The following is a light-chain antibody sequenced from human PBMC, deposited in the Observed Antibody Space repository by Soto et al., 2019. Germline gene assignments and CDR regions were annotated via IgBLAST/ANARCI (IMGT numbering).Light chain of an antibody. CDR1: QSISNY. Sequence: DIQMTQSPSSLSASVGDRVTITCRASQSISNYLNWYQQKPGKAPKLLIYAAYSFQSGVPSRFSGGGYGTDFTLTITSLQPEDFATYSCQQSYITPPTFGPGTKVD. CDR3: QQSYITPPT. CDR2: AAY. V-gene: IGKV1-39*01. J-gene: IGKJ3*01.